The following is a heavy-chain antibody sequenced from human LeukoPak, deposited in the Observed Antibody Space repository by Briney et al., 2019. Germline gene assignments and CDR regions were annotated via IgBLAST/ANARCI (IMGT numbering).Heavy chain of an antibody. CDR3: AKDYVSGDGYWDFDY. CDR2: IRNDGTVQ. D-gene: IGHD5-24*01. Sequence: GSLRLSCAASGFTFSSFGMHWVRRAPGKGLEWMTFIRNDGTVQYYADSVKGRFTISRDNSKNTVDLQMNSLRVEDTAVYYCAKDYVSGDGYWDFDYWGQGTLVTVSS. V-gene: IGHV3-30*02. CDR1: GFTFSSFG. J-gene: IGHJ4*02.